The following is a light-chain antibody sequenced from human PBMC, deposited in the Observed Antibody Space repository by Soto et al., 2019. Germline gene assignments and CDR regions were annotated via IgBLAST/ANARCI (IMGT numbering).Light chain of an antibody. V-gene: IGKV1-33*01. CDR3: QQFDNRPLT. CDR2: DAS. CDR1: QDIRNY. J-gene: IGKJ3*01. Sequence: DIQMTQSPSSLSASVGDRVTITCQASQDIRNYLNWYQQKPGKAPKLLIYDASNLETGVPSRFSGSGSGTDFTFTISSLQPEDIAAYYCQQFDNRPLTFGPGTKVDIK.